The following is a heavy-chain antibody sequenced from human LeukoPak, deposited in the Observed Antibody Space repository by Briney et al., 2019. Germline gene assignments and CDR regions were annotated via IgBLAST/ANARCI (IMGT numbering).Heavy chain of an antibody. CDR2: MNPNSGNT. V-gene: IGHV1-8*01. J-gene: IGHJ4*02. D-gene: IGHD4-17*01. CDR3: ARSPTRRRTTVTPYYFDY. CDR1: GYTFTSYD. Sequence: ASVKVSGKASGYTFTSYDINWVRQATGQGLEWMGWMNPNSGNTGYAQKFQGRVTMTRNTSISTAYMELSSLRSEDTAVYYCARSPTRRRTTVTPYYFDYWGQGTLVTVSS.